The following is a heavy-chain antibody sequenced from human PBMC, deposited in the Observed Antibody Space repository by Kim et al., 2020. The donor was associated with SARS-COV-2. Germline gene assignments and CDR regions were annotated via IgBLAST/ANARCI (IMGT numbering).Heavy chain of an antibody. CDR1: GGSISSSSYY. J-gene: IGHJ5*02. D-gene: IGHD2-15*01. Sequence: SETLSLTCTVSGGSISSSSYYWGWIRQPPGKGLEWIGSIYYSGSTYYNPSLKSRVTISVDTSKNQFSLKLSSVTAADTAVYYCASFYSWEFNWFDPWGQGTLVTVSS. CDR2: IYYSGST. CDR3: ASFYSWEFNWFDP. V-gene: IGHV4-39*01.